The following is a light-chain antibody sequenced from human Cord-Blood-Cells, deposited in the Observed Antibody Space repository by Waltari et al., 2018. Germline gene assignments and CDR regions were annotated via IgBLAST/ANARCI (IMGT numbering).Light chain of an antibody. J-gene: IGKJ1*01. CDR2: GAS. CDR1: QSVSSN. V-gene: IGKV3-15*01. Sequence: EIVLTTSPATLPLSPGARATLPCRASQSVSSNLAWYQQNPGQAPRHLTYGASTRATGIPATFSGSGSGTEVTLTNSSLQSENFAVEYCQEYNNWPPWTFGQGTKVEIK. CDR3: QEYNNWPPWT.